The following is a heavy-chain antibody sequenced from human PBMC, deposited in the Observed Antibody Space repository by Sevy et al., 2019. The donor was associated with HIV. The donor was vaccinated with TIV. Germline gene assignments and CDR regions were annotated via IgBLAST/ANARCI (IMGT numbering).Heavy chain of an antibody. CDR2: IYYSGST. J-gene: IGHJ6*02. D-gene: IGHD3-10*01. Sequence: SETLSLTCTVSGGSISSGDYYWSWIRQPPGKGLEWIGYIYYSGSTYYNPSLKSRVTISVDTSKNQFSLKLSSVTAADTAVYYCARAYGSGARYFYYYYYGMDVWGQGTTVTDSS. V-gene: IGHV4-30-4*01. CDR3: ARAYGSGARYFYYYYYGMDV. CDR1: GGSISSGDYY.